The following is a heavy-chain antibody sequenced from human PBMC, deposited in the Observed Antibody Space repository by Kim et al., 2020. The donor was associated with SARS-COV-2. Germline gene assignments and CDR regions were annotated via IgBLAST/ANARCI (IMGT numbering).Heavy chain of an antibody. Sequence: YSPSFQGQVTISADKSISTAYLQWSSLKASDTAMYYCASGYSYGSYYFDYWGQGTLVTVSS. D-gene: IGHD5-18*01. CDR3: ASGYSYGSYYFDY. J-gene: IGHJ4*02. V-gene: IGHV5-51*01.